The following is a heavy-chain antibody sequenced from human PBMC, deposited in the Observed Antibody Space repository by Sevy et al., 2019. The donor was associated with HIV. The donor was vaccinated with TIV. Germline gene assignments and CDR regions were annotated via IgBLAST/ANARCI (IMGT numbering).Heavy chain of an antibody. CDR1: GGTFSSYA. CDR2: IIPIFGTA. J-gene: IGHJ4*02. V-gene: IGHV1-69*13. Sequence: ASVKVSCKASGGTFSSYAISWVRQAPGQGLEWMGRIIPIFGTANYAQKFQGRVTITADESTSTAYMELSSLRSEDTAVYYCARTGPAAMEYYFDYWGQGTLVTVSS. CDR3: ARTGPAAMEYYFDY. D-gene: IGHD2-2*01.